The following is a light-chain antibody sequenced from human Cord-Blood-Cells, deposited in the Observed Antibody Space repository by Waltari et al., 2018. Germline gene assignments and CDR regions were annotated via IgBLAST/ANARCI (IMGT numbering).Light chain of an antibody. V-gene: IGLV2-14*01. CDR2: EFS. J-gene: IGLJ1*01. CDR1: SRDVAVYNY. CDR3: SSYTSSSTYV. Sequence: QSALTQPASVSGSPGQSITISCTGTSRDVAVYNYVSWYQQHPGKAPKLMIYEFSNRPSGVSNRFSGSKSGNTASLTISGLQAEDEADYYCSSYTSSSTYVFGTGTKVTVL.